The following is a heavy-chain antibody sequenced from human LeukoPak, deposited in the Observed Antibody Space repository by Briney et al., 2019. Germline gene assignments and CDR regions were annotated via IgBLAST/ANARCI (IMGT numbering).Heavy chain of an antibody. J-gene: IGHJ4*02. CDR2: FDPEDGET. Sequence: ASVKVSCKVSGYTLTELSMHWVRQAPGKGLEWMGGFDPEDGETIYAQKFQGRVTITADESTSTAYMELSSLRSEDTAVYYCARFPMVRGVKAFDYWGQGTLVTVSS. CDR3: ARFPMVRGVKAFDY. V-gene: IGHV1-24*01. D-gene: IGHD3-10*01. CDR1: GYTLTELS.